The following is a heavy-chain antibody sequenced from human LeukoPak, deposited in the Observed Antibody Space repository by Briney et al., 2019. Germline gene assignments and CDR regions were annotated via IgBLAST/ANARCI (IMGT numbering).Heavy chain of an antibody. CDR1: GYSISSGYY. CDR3: AKNVWGTSPYYFDD. D-gene: IGHD3-16*01. Sequence: PSETLSLTCTVPGYSISSGYYWGWIRPPPGKGLEWIGSIYHSGSTYYNPSLKSRVTISVDTSKSQFSLKLSSVTAADTAVYYCAKNVWGTSPYYFDDWGQGTLVTVSS. CDR2: IYHSGST. V-gene: IGHV4-38-2*02. J-gene: IGHJ4*02.